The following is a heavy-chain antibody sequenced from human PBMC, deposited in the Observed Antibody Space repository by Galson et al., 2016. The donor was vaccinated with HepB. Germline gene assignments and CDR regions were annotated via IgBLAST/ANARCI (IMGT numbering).Heavy chain of an antibody. J-gene: IGHJ4*02. V-gene: IGHV4-59*01. Sequence: LSLTCTVSGGSIRSYYWSWIRQPPGKGLEWIGYIYYSGSTNYNPSLKSRVTISVDTSKNQFSLKLNSVTAADTAVYYCARALYYSSGSFDYWGQGTLVSVSS. D-gene: IGHD3-10*01. CDR3: ARALYYSSGSFDY. CDR1: GGSIRSYY. CDR2: IYYSGST.